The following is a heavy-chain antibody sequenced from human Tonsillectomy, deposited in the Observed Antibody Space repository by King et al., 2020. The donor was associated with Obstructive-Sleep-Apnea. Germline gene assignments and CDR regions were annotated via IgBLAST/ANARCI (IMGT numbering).Heavy chain of an antibody. CDR3: ARLVDAFDI. CDR1: GGSISSYY. V-gene: IGHV4-59*08. Sequence: PLQESGPGLVKPSETLSLTCTVSGGSISSYYWSWIRQPPGKGLEWIGYIYYSGSTNYNPSLKSRVTISVDTSKNQFSLKLSSVTAADTAVYYCARLVDAFDIWGQGTMVTVSS. J-gene: IGHJ3*02. CDR2: IYYSGST.